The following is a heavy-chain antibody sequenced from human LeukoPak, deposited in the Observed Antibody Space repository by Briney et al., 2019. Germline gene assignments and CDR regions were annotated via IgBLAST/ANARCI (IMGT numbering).Heavy chain of an antibody. CDR2: ITNNGTTI. J-gene: IGHJ6*02. Sequence: PGGSLRLSCAASGFTFSSYAMNWVRQAPGKGLEWVSYITNNGTTIYYADSVKGRFTISRDNAENSLYLQMNSVRAEDTAIYYCARDQWLAYYYHGMDVWGQGTTVTVSS. D-gene: IGHD6-19*01. V-gene: IGHV3-48*03. CDR3: ARDQWLAYYYHGMDV. CDR1: GFTFSSYA.